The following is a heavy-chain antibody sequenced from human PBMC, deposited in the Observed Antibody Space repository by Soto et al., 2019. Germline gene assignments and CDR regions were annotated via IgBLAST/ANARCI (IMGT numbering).Heavy chain of an antibody. J-gene: IGHJ4*02. CDR2: ISGSGSST. D-gene: IGHD3-9*01. Sequence: GGSLRLSCAASGFSFSCYAVTWVRQAPGKGLEWVSAISGSGSSTYYADSVKGRFTISRDNSKNTLYLQMNSLRAGDTAVYYCAKTESFNGYYNAFDCWGQGTRVTVSS. CDR1: GFSFSCYA. V-gene: IGHV3-23*01. CDR3: AKTESFNGYYNAFDC.